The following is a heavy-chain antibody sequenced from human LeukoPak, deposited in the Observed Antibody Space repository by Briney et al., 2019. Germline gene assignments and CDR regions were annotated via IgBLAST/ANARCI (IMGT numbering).Heavy chain of an antibody. CDR2: IKQEGSEK. D-gene: IGHD6-19*01. CDR3: ARGGGSSGWYY. CDR1: GFTLSRYW. Sequence: GGSLRLSCAASGFTLSRYWMTWVRQAPGKGLEWVANIKQEGSEKYYVESVKGRFTISRDNTKNSLYLQMNSLRAEYTSVYYCARGGGSSGWYYWGQGTLVTVSS. V-gene: IGHV3-7*04. J-gene: IGHJ4*02.